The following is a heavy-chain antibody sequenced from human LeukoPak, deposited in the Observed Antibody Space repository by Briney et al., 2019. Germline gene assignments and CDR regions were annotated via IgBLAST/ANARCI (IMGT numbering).Heavy chain of an antibody. J-gene: IGHJ4*02. Sequence: GRSLRLSCAASGFTFSNYGMHWVRQAPGKGLEWVAVIWYDGTNKYYADSVKGRFTISRDNSKNTLYLQMNSLRAEDTAVYYCARDGIAAAGPDYWGQGTLVTVSS. CDR3: ARDGIAAAGPDY. V-gene: IGHV3-33*01. CDR1: GFTFSNYG. D-gene: IGHD6-13*01. CDR2: IWYDGTNK.